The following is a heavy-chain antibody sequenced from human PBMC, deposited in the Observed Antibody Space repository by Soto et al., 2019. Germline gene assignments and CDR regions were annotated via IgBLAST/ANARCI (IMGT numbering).Heavy chain of an antibody. Sequence: SSETLSLTCTVSGGSISSYYWSWIRQPPGKGLEWIGYIYYSGSTNYNPSLKSRVTISVDTSKNQFSLKLSSVTAADTAVYYCARGYYYDSSGYYDDYWGQGTLVTVSS. CDR3: ARGYYYDSSGYYDDY. D-gene: IGHD3-22*01. CDR1: GGSISSYY. CDR2: IYYSGST. J-gene: IGHJ4*02. V-gene: IGHV4-59*01.